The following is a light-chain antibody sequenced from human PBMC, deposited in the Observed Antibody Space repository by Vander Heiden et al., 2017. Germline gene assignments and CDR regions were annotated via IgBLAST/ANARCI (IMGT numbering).Light chain of an antibody. CDR1: QGISNW. V-gene: IGKV1-12*01. CDR2: GAS. CDR3: QQYQSFPLT. Sequence: DIQITQSPSSVSASVGDRVTITCRASQGISNWLAWYQQEPGKGPKLLIYGASSVQSGVPSRFSGSGSGTDFTLTISCLQFEDFATYFCQQYQSFPLTFGQGTKVEIK. J-gene: IGKJ1*01.